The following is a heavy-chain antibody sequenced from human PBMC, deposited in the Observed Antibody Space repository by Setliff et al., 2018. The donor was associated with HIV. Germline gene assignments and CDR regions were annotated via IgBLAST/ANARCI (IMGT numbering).Heavy chain of an antibody. CDR3: AKTIRGYISGDYMDV. CDR1: GASISSHNYY. Sequence: SETLSLTCTVSGASISSHNYYWGWIRQSPGKGLEWIASIRSSGDTYYNPSLQSRVIISVDTSNNQISLKLTSVTAADTAVYYCAKTIRGYISGDYMDVWGKGTTVTVSS. V-gene: IGHV4-39*01. CDR2: IRSSGDT. J-gene: IGHJ6*03. D-gene: IGHD5-18*01.